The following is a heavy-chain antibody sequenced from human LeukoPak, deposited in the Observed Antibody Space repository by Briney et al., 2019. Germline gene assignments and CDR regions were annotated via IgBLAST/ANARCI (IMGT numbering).Heavy chain of an antibody. D-gene: IGHD3-9*01. V-gene: IGHV4-31*03. CDR2: ISYNGST. CDR3: ARVDENYDLLTGYTKENWFDP. CDR1: GGSISSGGYS. J-gene: IGHJ5*02. Sequence: PSETLSLACTVSGGSISSGGYSWSWIRQHPWKGLEWIGYISYNGSTYYNPSLKSRVTISVNTSKNQFSLKLSSVTAADTAVYYCARVDENYDLLTGYTKENWFDPWGQGTLVTVSS.